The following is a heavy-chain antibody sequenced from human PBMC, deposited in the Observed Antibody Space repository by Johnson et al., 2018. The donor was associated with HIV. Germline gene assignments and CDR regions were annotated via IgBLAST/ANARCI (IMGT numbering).Heavy chain of an antibody. V-gene: IGHV3-30*18. D-gene: IGHD1-26*01. CDR2: ISYDGSNK. CDR3: AKGAPYSGSLETAFDI. CDR1: GFTFSSYG. J-gene: IGHJ3*02. Sequence: QVQLVESGGGVVQPGGSLRLSCAASGFTFSSYGMHWVRQAPGKGLEWVAVISYDGSNKYYADSVKGRFTIARDNSKNTLYLQMNSLRAEDTAVYYCAKGAPYSGSLETAFDIWGQGTMVTVSS.